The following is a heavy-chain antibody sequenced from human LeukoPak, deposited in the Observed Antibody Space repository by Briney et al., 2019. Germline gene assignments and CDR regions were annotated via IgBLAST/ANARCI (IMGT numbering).Heavy chain of an antibody. D-gene: IGHD1-26*01. Sequence: GSLRLSCAASGFDFNIYGMHWVRQAPAKGLEWVAVISYDGSEKIYTDSVKGRFSISRDNSKNTLYLQMNSLRAEDTAVYYCARLKEMGATGGDYWGQGTLVTVSS. CDR3: ARLKEMGATGGDY. CDR1: GFDFNIYG. V-gene: IGHV3-30*03. CDR2: ISYDGSEK. J-gene: IGHJ4*02.